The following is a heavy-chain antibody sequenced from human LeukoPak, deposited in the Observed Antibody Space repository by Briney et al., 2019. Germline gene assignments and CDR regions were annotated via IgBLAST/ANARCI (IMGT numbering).Heavy chain of an antibody. CDR2: ISSSGSTI. Sequence: GGSLRVSCAASGFTFSDYYMSWIRQAQWKGLQWVSYISSSGSTIYYADSVKGQFTISRDNSKSTLYIQMNSLRAEDTAVYYCARAKPKNMVRGLIMRRESRYYFDYWGQGTLVTVSS. CDR3: ARAKPKNMVRGLIMRRESRYYFDY. J-gene: IGHJ4*02. CDR1: GFTFSDYY. D-gene: IGHD3-10*01. V-gene: IGHV3-11*01.